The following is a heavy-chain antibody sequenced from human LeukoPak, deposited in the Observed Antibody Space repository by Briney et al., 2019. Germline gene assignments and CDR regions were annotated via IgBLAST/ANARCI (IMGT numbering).Heavy chain of an antibody. Sequence: SETLSLTCTVSGGSISSGDYYWSWIRQPPGKGLEWIGYIYYSGSTYYNPSLKSRVTISVDTSKNQFSLKLSSVTAADTAVYYCARRVGSGFWYFDLWGRGTLVTVSS. V-gene: IGHV4-30-4*01. J-gene: IGHJ2*01. CDR3: ARRVGSGFWYFDL. D-gene: IGHD3-22*01. CDR1: GGSISSGDYY. CDR2: IYYSGST.